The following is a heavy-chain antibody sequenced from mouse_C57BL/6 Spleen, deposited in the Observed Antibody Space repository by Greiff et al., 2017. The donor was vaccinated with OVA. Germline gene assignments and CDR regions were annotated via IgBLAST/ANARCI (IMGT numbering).Heavy chain of an antibody. Sequence: QVQLQQSGAELARPGASVKMSCKASGYTFTSYTMHWVKQRPGPGLEWIGYINPSSGYTKYNQKFKDKATWTADKSSSTAYMQLSSLTSEDSAVYDCARDYGPYYYAMDYWGQGTSVTVSS. CDR2: INPSSGYT. J-gene: IGHJ4*01. CDR3: ARDYGPYYYAMDY. CDR1: GYTFTSYT. V-gene: IGHV1-4*01. D-gene: IGHD1-1*01.